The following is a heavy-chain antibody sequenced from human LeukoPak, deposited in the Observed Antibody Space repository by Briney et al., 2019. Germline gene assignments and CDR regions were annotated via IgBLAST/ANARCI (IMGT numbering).Heavy chain of an antibody. V-gene: IGHV5-51*01. Sequence: GESLKISCKGSGYSFTSYWIGWVRQMPGKGLEWMGIIYPGDSDTRYSPSFQGQVTISADKSISTAYLQWSSLKASDTAMYYCARHGGAMVRGVIRSELVDYWGQGTLVTVSS. CDR1: GYSFTSYW. D-gene: IGHD3-10*01. J-gene: IGHJ4*02. CDR2: IYPGDSDT. CDR3: ARHGGAMVRGVIRSELVDY.